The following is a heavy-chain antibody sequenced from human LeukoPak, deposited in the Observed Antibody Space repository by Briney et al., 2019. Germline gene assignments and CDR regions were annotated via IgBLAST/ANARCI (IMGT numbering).Heavy chain of an antibody. CDR2: IYYSGST. J-gene: IGHJ4*02. Sequence: SRTLSLTCTVSGGSLRSGGYYWSWVRQHPGEGLEWIGYIYYSGSTYYNPSLKSRVTISVDTSKNQFSLKLSSVTAADTAVYYCARVRQLVIDYWGQGTLVTVSS. CDR1: GGSLRSGGYY. V-gene: IGHV4-31*03. CDR3: ARVRQLVIDY. D-gene: IGHD6-6*01.